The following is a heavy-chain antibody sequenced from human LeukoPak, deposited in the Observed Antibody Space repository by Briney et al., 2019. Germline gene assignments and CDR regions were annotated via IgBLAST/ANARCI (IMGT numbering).Heavy chain of an antibody. CDR2: ISAYNGNT. CDR1: GYTFTSYG. CDR3: ARDLYLGDYYYYGMDV. J-gene: IGHJ6*02. D-gene: IGHD3-16*01. V-gene: IGHV1-18*01. Sequence: GSVKVSCKASGYTFTSYGISWVRQAPGQGLEWMGWISAYNGNTNYAQKLQGRVTMTTDTSTSTAYMELRSLRSDDTAVYYCARDLYLGDYYYYGMDVWGQGTTVTVSS.